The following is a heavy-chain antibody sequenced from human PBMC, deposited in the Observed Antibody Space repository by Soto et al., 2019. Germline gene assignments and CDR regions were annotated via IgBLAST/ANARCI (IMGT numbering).Heavy chain of an antibody. J-gene: IGHJ3*02. CDR2: IYHSGTT. D-gene: IGHD6-13*01. CDR3: ARGFGGSSWYIFNDAFDI. CDR1: GDSISRGYY. Sequence: SETLSLTCAVSGDSISRGYYWACIRQPPGKGLEYIGSIYHSGTTYYNPSLKSRVTISVDTSKNQFSLKLSSVTAADTAVYYCARGFGGSSWYIFNDAFDIWGQGTMVTVSS. V-gene: IGHV4-38-2*01.